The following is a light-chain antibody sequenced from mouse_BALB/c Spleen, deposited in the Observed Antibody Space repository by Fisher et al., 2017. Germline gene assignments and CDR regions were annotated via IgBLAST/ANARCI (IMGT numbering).Light chain of an antibody. CDR2: STS. Sequence: IVMTQSPAIMSASLGEEITLTCSASSSVSYMHWYQQKSGTSPKLLIYSTSNLASGVPARFSGSGSGTSYSLTISRMEAEDAATYYCQQRSSYPLTFGGGTKLEIK. J-gene: IGKJ2*01. CDR1: SSVSY. V-gene: IGKV4-57*01. CDR3: QQRSSYPLT.